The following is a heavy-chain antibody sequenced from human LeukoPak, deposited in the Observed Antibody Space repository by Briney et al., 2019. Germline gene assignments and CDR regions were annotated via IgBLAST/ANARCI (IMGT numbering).Heavy chain of an antibody. V-gene: IGHV1-69*02. D-gene: IGHD3-22*01. CDR2: IIPILGIA. CDR1: GGTFSSYT. CDR3: ASSSWYYDSSGPTGFDP. J-gene: IGHJ5*02. Sequence: SVKVSCKASGGTFSSYTISWVRQAPGQGLEWMGRIIPILGIASYAQKFQGRVTITADKSTSTAYMELSSLRSEDTAVYYCASSSWYYDSSGPTGFDPWGQGTLVTVSS.